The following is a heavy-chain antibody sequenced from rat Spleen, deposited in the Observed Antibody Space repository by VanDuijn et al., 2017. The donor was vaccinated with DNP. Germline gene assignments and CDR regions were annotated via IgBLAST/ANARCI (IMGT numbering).Heavy chain of an antibody. V-gene: IGHV5-31*01. J-gene: IGHJ2*01. CDR3: TRRAGLSYYFDY. CDR2: ITNSGDNI. Sequence: EVQLVESGGGPVQPGRSLKLSCVASGFIFSNYWMTWIRQAPGKGLEWVASITNSGDNIYYSDSVKGRFSISRDNAKSTLFLQMDSLRSEDTATYYCTRRAGLSYYFDYWGQGVMVTVSS. D-gene: IGHD4-1*01. CDR1: GFIFSNYW.